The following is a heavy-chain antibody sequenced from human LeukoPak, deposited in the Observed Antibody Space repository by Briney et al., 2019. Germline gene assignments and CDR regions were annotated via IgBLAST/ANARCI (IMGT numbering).Heavy chain of an antibody. CDR2: FDPEDGET. D-gene: IGHD3-10*01. CDR1: GYTLTELS. J-gene: IGHJ4*02. Sequence: ASVKVSCKVSGYTLTELSMHWVRQAPGKGLEWMGGFDPEDGETIYAQKFQGRVTMTTDTSTSTAYMELRSLRSDDTAVYYCARDYYGSGTETEYWGQGTLVTVSS. V-gene: IGHV1-24*01. CDR3: ARDYYGSGTETEY.